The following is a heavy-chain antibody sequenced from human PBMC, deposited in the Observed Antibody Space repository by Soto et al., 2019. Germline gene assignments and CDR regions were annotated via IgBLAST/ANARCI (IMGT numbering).Heavy chain of an antibody. V-gene: IGHV1-18*01. D-gene: IGHD2-15*01. CDR1: GYTFTSYG. CDR3: ARVRAELGYCSGGSCLPYYYGMDV. J-gene: IGHJ6*02. Sequence: QVQLVQSGAEVKKPGASVKVSCKASGYTFTSYGISWVRQAPGQGLEGMGWMGTYNGNTDYGQKFQGSVTMTTKTPTRTAYMELRSLRSDDTAVYYCARVRAELGYCSGGSCLPYYYGMDVWCQGTTVTVSS. CDR2: MGTYNGNT.